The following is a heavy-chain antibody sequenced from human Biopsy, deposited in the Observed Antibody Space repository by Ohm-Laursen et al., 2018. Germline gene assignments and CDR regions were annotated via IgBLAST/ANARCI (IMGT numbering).Heavy chain of an antibody. Sequence: SLRLSCSASGFSFSSYGMHWVRQAPGKGLEWVAVLWYDGTNKYYADSVKGRFTISRDNSKNTLYLQMNSLRAEDMAIYYCAKADVFGTLRGANWFGSWGQGTLVTVSS. CDR2: LWYDGTNK. CDR1: GFSFSSYG. V-gene: IGHV3-33*06. CDR3: AKADVFGTLRGANWFGS. J-gene: IGHJ5*01. D-gene: IGHD3-10*01.